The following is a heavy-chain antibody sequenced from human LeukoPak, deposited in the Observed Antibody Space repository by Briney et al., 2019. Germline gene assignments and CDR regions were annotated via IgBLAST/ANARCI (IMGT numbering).Heavy chain of an antibody. V-gene: IGHV4-59*01. CDR1: GGSISSYY. CDR2: IYYSGST. D-gene: IGHD3-3*01. CDR3: ARDRGGSSYYDFWSGYHDPANWFDP. J-gene: IGHJ5*02. Sequence: SETLSLTCTVSGGSISSYYWSWIRQPPGKGLEWIGYIYYSGSTNYSPSLKSRVTISVDQSKNQFSLKLSSVTAADTAVYYCARDRGGSSYYDFWSGYHDPANWFDPWGQGTLVTVSS.